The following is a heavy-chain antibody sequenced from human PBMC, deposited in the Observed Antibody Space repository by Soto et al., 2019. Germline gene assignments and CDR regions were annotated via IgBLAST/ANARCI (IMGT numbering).Heavy chain of an antibody. CDR1: GDSVSSNSAA. CDR2: TYYRSKWYN. V-gene: IGHV6-1*01. J-gene: IGHJ5*02. D-gene: IGHD1-7*01. CDR3: AMNWSYRLGGWSWFDP. Sequence: PSQTLSLTCAISGDSVSSNSAAWNWIRQSPSRGLEWLGRTYYRSKWYNDCAVSVKSRITINPDTSKNQFSLQLNSVTPEDTAVYYCAMNWSYRLGGWSWFDPWGQGTLVTVSS.